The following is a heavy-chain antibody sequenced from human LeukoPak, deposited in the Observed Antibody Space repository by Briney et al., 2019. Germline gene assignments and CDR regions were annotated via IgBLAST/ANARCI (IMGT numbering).Heavy chain of an antibody. Sequence: KPSETLSLSCTVSGDSVSSGYWTWIRQSPAKGPEWIGYISDSGITDYNPSLKSRLTISVDTSNNKFSLNLHSVTAADTAVYYCAGRGHRYSRDWGQGILVTVSS. J-gene: IGHJ1*01. D-gene: IGHD2-15*01. CDR2: ISDSGIT. V-gene: IGHV4-4*09. CDR3: AGRGHRYSRD. CDR1: GDSVSSGY.